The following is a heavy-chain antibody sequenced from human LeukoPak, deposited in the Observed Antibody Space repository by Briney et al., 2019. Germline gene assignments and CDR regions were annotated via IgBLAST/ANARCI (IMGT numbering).Heavy chain of an antibody. D-gene: IGHD5-24*01. CDR3: ARDGDGYTNGNFDY. CDR2: ISTYNGDT. J-gene: IGHJ4*02. Sequence: ASVKVSCKASGYTFTSYGISWVRQAPGQGLEWMGWISTYNGDTKYAQKLQGRVIMTTDTSTSTAYMELTYLRSDDTAVYYCARDGDGYTNGNFDYWGQGTLVTVSS. V-gene: IGHV1-18*01. CDR1: GYTFTSYG.